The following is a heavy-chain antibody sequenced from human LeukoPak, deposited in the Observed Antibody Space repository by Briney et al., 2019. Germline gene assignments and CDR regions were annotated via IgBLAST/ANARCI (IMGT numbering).Heavy chain of an antibody. CDR3: ARVPPGYSSGWYLDY. V-gene: IGHV4-4*07. J-gene: IGHJ4*02. D-gene: IGHD6-19*01. Sequence: SETLSLTCTVSGGSISSYYWSWIRQPAGKGLEWIGRIYTSGSTNYNPSLKSRVTISVDKSKDQFSLKLSSVTAADTAVYYCARVPPGYSSGWYLDYWGQGTLVTVSS. CDR2: IYTSGST. CDR1: GGSISSYY.